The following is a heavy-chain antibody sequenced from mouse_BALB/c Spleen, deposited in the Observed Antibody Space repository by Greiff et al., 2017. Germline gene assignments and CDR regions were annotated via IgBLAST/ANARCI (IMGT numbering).Heavy chain of an antibody. J-gene: IGHJ3*01. V-gene: IGHV5-17*02. CDR1: GFTFSSFG. CDR2: ISSGSSTI. CDR3: ARSGGNYGAWFAY. Sequence: DVKLVESGGGLVQPGGSRKLSCAASGFTFSSFGMHWVRQAPEKGLEWVAYISSGSSTIYYADTVKGRFTISRDNPKNTLFLQMTSLRSEDTAMYYCARSGGNYGAWFAYWGQGTLVTVSA. D-gene: IGHD2-1*01.